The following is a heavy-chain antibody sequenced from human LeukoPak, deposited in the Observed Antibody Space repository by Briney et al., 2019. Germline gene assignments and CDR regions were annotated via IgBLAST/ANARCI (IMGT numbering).Heavy chain of an antibody. J-gene: IGHJ4*02. V-gene: IGHV1-8*01. CDR2: MNPNSGNT. CDR3: ARSYDHSGSGSPDY. CDR1: GYTFTSYD. Sequence: ASVKVSCKASGYTFTSYDINWVRQATGQGLEWMGWMNPNSGNTGYAQKFQGRVTMTRNTSISTAYMELSSLRSEDTAVYYCARSYDHSGSGSPDYWGQGTLVIVSS. D-gene: IGHD3-10*01.